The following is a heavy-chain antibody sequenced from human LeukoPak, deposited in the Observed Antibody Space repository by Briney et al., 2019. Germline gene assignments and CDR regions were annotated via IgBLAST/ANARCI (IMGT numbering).Heavy chain of an antibody. V-gene: IGHV1-2*02. Sequence: ASVKVSCKASGYTFSDYYMHWVRQAPGQGLEWMGWINPNSGGTNYAQKFQGRVTMTRDTSISTGYMELSRLRSDDTAVYYCAGGITTRHSYYGMDVWGQGTTVTVSS. CDR3: AGGITTRHSYYGMDV. CDR2: INPNSGGT. D-gene: IGHD3-22*01. CDR1: GYTFSDYY. J-gene: IGHJ6*02.